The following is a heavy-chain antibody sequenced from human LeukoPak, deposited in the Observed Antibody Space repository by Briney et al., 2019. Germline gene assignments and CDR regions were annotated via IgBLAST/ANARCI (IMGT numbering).Heavy chain of an antibody. V-gene: IGHV3-73*01. CDR1: GFTFSGSA. CDR2: IRSKANSYAT. CDR3: ARGRGGYSYGSRGRHYYYMDV. D-gene: IGHD5-18*01. J-gene: IGHJ6*03. Sequence: GSLRLSCAASGFTFSGSAMHWVRQASGKGLEWVGRIRSKANSYATAYAASVKGRFTISRDDSKNTAYLQMNSLKTEDTAVYYCARGRGGYSYGSRGRHYYYMDVWGKGTTVTISS.